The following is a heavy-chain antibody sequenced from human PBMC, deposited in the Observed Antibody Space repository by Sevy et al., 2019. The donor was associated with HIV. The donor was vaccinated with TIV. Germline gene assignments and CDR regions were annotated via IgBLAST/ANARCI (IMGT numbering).Heavy chain of an antibody. Sequence: GGYLRLSCVVSGFSFTTSGMHWVRQAPGKGLEWVAVISYHGRDKFYAESVKGRSTISRDNSKNMLYLQMNCLRAEDTAVYYCAKDFTGYNGMDVWGQGTMVTVSS. CDR2: ISYHGRDK. V-gene: IGHV3-30*18. J-gene: IGHJ6*02. CDR1: GFSFTTSG. D-gene: IGHD3-9*01. CDR3: AKDFTGYNGMDV.